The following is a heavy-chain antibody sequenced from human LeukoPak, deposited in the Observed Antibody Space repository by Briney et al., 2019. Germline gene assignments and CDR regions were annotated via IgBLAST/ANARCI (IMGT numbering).Heavy chain of an antibody. D-gene: IGHD1-26*01. Sequence: GGSLRLSCAASGFTFSTYDMHWVRQAPGKGLEWVSFIRYEGSDKLYADSVKGRFTVSRDNSKNTLYLQMNSLRPEDTAVYYCAKRGGSYIGYFDYWGQGTLVTVSS. CDR1: GFTFSTYD. CDR3: AKRGGSYIGYFDY. CDR2: IRYEGSDK. J-gene: IGHJ4*02. V-gene: IGHV3-30*02.